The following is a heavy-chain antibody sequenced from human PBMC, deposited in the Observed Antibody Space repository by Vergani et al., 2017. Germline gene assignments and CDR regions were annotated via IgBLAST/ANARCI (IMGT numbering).Heavy chain of an antibody. CDR2: IYHSGRP. Sequence: QVQLQESGPGMVKPLETLFLPCAVSGFSISSGYYWGWLRLPPGKGLGWIGSIYHSGRPYYNASLKSRVTISVDTSKHQFSLKLSSVTAADTAVYYCARSMITMVRGVITLRGPFDYWGQGTLVTVSS. D-gene: IGHD3-10*01. CDR3: ARSMITMVRGVITLRGPFDY. J-gene: IGHJ4*02. CDR1: GFSISSGYY. V-gene: IGHV4-38-2*01.